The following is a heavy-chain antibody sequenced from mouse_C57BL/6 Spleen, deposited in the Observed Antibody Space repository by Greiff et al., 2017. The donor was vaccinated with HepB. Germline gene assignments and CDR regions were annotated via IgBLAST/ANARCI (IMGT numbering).Heavy chain of an antibody. CDR2: TFYSGIT. CDR1: GFSINSDRY. J-gene: IGHJ1*03. Sequence: DVQLQESGPSLVRPSQTLSLTCTVTGFSINSDRYWIWIRQIPGNKLEYIGYTFYSGITYYNPSLESRTYITRDTSKNQFSLKLSSVTTEDTATYYCARGIYYGNYEGYFDVWGTGTTVTVSS. V-gene: IGHV3-3*01. CDR3: ARGIYYGNYEGYFDV. D-gene: IGHD2-1*01.